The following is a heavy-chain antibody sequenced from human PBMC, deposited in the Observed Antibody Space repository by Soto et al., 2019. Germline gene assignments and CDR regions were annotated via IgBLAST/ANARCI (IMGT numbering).Heavy chain of an antibody. J-gene: IGHJ4*02. D-gene: IGHD3-22*01. V-gene: IGHV4-30-2*01. CDR3: ARASLPERITMTDYFDY. CDR2: MYHSGST. Sequence: PSETLSLTCAVSGGSISSGGYSWSWIRQPPGKGLEWIGYMYHSGSTYYNPSLKSRVTISIDRSKNQFSLKLSSVTAADTAVYYCARASLPERITMTDYFDYWGQGTLVTVSS. CDR1: GGSISSGGYS.